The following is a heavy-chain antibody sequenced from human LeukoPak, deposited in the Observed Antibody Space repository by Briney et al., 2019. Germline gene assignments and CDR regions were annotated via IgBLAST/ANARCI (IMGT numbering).Heavy chain of an antibody. V-gene: IGHV1-2*02. J-gene: IGHJ4*02. CDR1: GYTFTDSY. Sequence: GASVTVSCKASGYTFTDSYMHWVRQAPGQGLEWMGWINPNSGDTNYAQKFQGRVTMTRDTSINTVYMELSGLRSDDTAMYYCARDGSLDYWGQGTLVTVSS. CDR2: INPNSGDT. CDR3: ARDGSLDY.